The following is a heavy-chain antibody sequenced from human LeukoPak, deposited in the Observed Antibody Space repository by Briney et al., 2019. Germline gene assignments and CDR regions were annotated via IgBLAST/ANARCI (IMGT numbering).Heavy chain of an antibody. CDR3: ARGGYYDSSGYRFNWFDP. Sequence: PVKVSCKASGGTFSSYAISWVRQAPGQGLEWMGRIIPILGIANYAQKFQGRVTITADKSTSTAYMELSSLRSEDTAVYYCARGGYYDSSGYRFNWFDPWGQGTLVTVSS. J-gene: IGHJ5*02. V-gene: IGHV1-69*04. CDR1: GGTFSSYA. D-gene: IGHD3-22*01. CDR2: IIPILGIA.